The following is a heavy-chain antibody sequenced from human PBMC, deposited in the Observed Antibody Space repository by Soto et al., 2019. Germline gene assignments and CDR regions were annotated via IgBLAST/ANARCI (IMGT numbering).Heavy chain of an antibody. D-gene: IGHD6-6*01. CDR2: IYYSGST. J-gene: IGHJ6*02. V-gene: IGHV4-31*03. CDR1: GGSISSGGYF. CDR3: AREGAAPYYYYGMDV. Sequence: PSETLSVTCTVSGGSISSGGYFWSWIRQHPGKGLEWIGFIYYSGSTYYNPSLKSRVTISVDTSKNQFSLKLSSVTAADTAVYYCAREGAAPYYYYGMDVWGQGTTVTVSS.